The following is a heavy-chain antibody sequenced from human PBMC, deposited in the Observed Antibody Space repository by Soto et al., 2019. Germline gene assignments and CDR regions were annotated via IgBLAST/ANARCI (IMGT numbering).Heavy chain of an antibody. Sequence: EVQLVESGGGLVQPGGSLRLSCAASGFTFSSYEMNWVRQAPGKGLEWVSYISSSGSTIYYADSVKGRFTISRDNAKNSLYLQMNSLRAEDTAVYYCASDPHSYGGNPFDYWGQGTLVTVSS. V-gene: IGHV3-48*03. CDR2: ISSSGSTI. D-gene: IGHD4-17*01. CDR3: ASDPHSYGGNPFDY. CDR1: GFTFSSYE. J-gene: IGHJ4*02.